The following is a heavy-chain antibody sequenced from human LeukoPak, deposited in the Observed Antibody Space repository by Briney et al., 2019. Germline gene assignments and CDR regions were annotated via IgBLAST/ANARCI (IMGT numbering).Heavy chain of an antibody. CDR1: GGSFSGYY. Sequence: TSETLSLTCAVYGGSFSGYYWSWIRQPPGKGLEWFGEINHSGSTNYNPSLKSRVTISVDTSKNQFSLKLSSVTAADTAVYYCARGGLRYSWNYVLDYWGQGTLVTVSS. D-gene: IGHD1-7*01. CDR2: INHSGST. CDR3: ARGGLRYSWNYVLDY. J-gene: IGHJ4*02. V-gene: IGHV4-34*01.